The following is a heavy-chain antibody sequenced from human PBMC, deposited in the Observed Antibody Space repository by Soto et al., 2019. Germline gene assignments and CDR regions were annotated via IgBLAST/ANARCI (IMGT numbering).Heavy chain of an antibody. Sequence: PGGSLRLSCAASGFPCGSYDMTWVRPAPGKGLEWVSTILVDGRTFYVDSVKGRFTISRDNSRNTVYLQMNSLTAGDTALYYCAKATATGGGAFDFCGQGTMVTVSS. CDR3: AKATATGGGAFDF. J-gene: IGHJ3*01. CDR2: ILVDGRT. D-gene: IGHD2-8*02. V-gene: IGHV3-23*01. CDR1: GFPCGSYD.